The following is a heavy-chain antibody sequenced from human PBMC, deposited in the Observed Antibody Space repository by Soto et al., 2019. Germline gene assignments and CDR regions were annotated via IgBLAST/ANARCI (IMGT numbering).Heavy chain of an antibody. D-gene: IGHD6-19*01. CDR3: ARGPRAAGMIDN. J-gene: IGHJ4*02. Sequence: QVQLVQSGAEVKKPGASVKVSCKASGYTFTSYDFNWVRQATGQGLEWMGWMNPYNGNTGYAQNFQGRVTMTRDTSIGTAFMELTSLRSEDTAVYYCARGPRAAGMIDNWGQGTLVTVSS. V-gene: IGHV1-8*01. CDR2: MNPYNGNT. CDR1: GYTFTSYD.